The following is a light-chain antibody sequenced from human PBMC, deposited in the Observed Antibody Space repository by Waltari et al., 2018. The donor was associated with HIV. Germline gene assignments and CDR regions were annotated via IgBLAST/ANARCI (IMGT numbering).Light chain of an antibody. CDR3: QQYHIRPPLT. CDR2: DTS. Sequence: EILLTQSPAALSVSPGERAVLSCRASQSVSGDLAWYQFHPGQAPTLLLYDTSVRATGVPERFSGSGFETDFTLTISGLQSEDFAVYYCQQYHIRPPLTFGGGT. CDR1: QSVSGD. V-gene: IGKV3D-15*01. J-gene: IGKJ4*01.